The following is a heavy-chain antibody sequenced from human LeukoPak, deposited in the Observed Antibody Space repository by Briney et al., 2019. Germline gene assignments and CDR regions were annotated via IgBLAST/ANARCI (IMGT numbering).Heavy chain of an antibody. D-gene: IGHD6-19*01. CDR2: ISYDGSNK. CDR3: ARDLASTYSSGWYGGHYYYYGMDV. J-gene: IGHJ6*02. Sequence: GRSLRLSCAASGFTFSSYAMHWVRQAPGKGLEWVAVISYDGSNKYYADSVKGRFTISRDNSKNTLYLQMNSLRAEDTAVYYCARDLASTYSSGWYGGHYYYYGMDVWGQGTTVTVSS. CDR1: GFTFSSYA. V-gene: IGHV3-30-3*01.